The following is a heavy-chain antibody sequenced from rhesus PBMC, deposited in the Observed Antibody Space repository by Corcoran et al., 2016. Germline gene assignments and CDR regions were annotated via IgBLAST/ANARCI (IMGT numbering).Heavy chain of an antibody. Sequence: QVQLQESGPGVVKPSETLSLTCAVSGGSISDSYRWSWIRQPPGKGLEGIGYIYGGSTSSNYNPSLKSRVTISKDTSKNQFSLKLSSVTAADTAVYYCARDLDYSVGGGLDSWGQGVVVTVSS. CDR1: GGSISDSYR. J-gene: IGHJ6*01. V-gene: IGHV4S10*01. D-gene: IGHD3-16*01. CDR3: ARDLDYSVGGGLDS. CDR2: IYGGSTSS.